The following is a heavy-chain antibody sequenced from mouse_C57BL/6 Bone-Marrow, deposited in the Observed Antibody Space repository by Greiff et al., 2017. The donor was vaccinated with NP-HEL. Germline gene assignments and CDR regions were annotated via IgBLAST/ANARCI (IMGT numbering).Heavy chain of an antibody. CDR1: GYTFTSYG. Sequence: QVQLQQSGAELARPGASVKLSCKASGYTFTSYGISWVKQRTGQGLEWIGEIYPRSGNTYYNEKVKGKATLTADKSSSTAYMELRSRTSEDSAVYFCARFRYYYAMDYWGQGTSVTVSS. CDR2: IYPRSGNT. CDR3: ARFRYYYAMDY. J-gene: IGHJ4*01. V-gene: IGHV1-81*01.